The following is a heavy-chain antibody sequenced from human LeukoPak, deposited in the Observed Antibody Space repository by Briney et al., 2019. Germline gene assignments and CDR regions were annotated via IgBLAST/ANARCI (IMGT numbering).Heavy chain of an antibody. CDR3: AKDTSIGKYCTNGVCSTFDY. CDR2: IRDSGEYT. J-gene: IGHJ4*02. CDR1: GFPLCSYP. Sequence: GGSLRLSCAGSGFPLCSYPMIYVGQAPGQGLEWVSAIRDSGEYTSYADSVRGRFTISRDNSRNTLYLQMISLRPEDTAVYYCAKDTSIGKYCTNGVCSTFDYWGQGTLVTVSS. V-gene: IGHV3-23*01. D-gene: IGHD2-8*01.